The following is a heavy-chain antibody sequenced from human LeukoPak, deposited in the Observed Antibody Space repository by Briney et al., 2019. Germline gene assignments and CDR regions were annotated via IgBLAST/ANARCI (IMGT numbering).Heavy chain of an antibody. CDR3: ARMLERRGLAFDI. CDR2: INAGNGNT. J-gene: IGHJ3*02. D-gene: IGHD1-1*01. CDR1: GYTFTSHG. Sequence: ASVKVSCKASGYTFTSHGITWVRQAPGQGLEWMGWINAGNGNTKYSQEFQGRVTITRDTSASTAYMELSSLRSEDMAVYYCARMLERRGLAFDIWGQGTMVTVSS. V-gene: IGHV1-3*03.